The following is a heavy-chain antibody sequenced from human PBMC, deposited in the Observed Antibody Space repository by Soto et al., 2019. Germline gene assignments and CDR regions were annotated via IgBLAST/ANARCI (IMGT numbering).Heavy chain of an antibody. V-gene: IGHV3-13*01. CDR1: GFTFSNYD. CDR3: ARGRLISLYYFDY. Sequence: EVQLVESGGGLVQPGGSLRLSCAASGFTFSNYDMHWVRQVKGKGLEWVSTIGTAGDTYYPGSVKGRFTISRENAKNSLYLQMNSLRAEDTAVYYCARGRLISLYYFDYWGQGTLVTVSS. J-gene: IGHJ4*02. D-gene: IGHD2-15*01. CDR2: IGTAGDT.